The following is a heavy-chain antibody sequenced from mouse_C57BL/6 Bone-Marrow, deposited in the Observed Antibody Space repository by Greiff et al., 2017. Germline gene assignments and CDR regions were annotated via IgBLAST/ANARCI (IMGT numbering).Heavy chain of an antibody. V-gene: IGHV5-9*01. CDR2: ISGGGGNT. CDR1: GFTFSSYT. J-gene: IGHJ1*03. CDR3: SRQVTTVLATKYFDV. Sequence: EVQRVESGGGLVKPGGSLKLSCAASGFTFSSYTMSWVRQTPEKRLQWVAAISGGGGNTYYPDSVKGRFPISRDNDKNILYLQMSSLRSENTALYYCSRQVTTVLATKYFDVWGTGTTVTVSS. D-gene: IGHD1-1*01.